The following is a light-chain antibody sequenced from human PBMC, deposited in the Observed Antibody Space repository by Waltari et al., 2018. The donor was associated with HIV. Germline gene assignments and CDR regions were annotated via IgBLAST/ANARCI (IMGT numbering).Light chain of an antibody. J-gene: IGLJ3*02. V-gene: IGLV1-47*01. CDR1: SSNIGSHF. Sequence: QSVLTQPPSASGTPGQRVTISCSGGSSNIGSHFVSWYQQVAGTTPNLLIFRNNKRPSGVPDRFSGSKSGTSASLSISGLRPEDEADYYCATWDDSSSGSWVFGGGTKVTVL. CDR3: ATWDDSSSGSWV. CDR2: RNN.